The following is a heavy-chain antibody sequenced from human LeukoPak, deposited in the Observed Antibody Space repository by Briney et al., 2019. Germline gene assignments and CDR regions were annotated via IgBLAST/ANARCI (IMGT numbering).Heavy chain of an antibody. D-gene: IGHD4-17*01. CDR3: ARVGYGDYPDYYYYMDV. CDR1: GFTFSSYS. Sequence: GGSLRLSCAASGFTFSSYSMNWVRQAPGKGLEWVSYISSVSSTIYYADSVKGRFTISRDNAKNSLYLQMNSLRAEDTAVYYCARVGYGDYPDYYYYMDVWGKGTTVTVSS. V-gene: IGHV3-48*01. CDR2: ISSVSSTI. J-gene: IGHJ6*03.